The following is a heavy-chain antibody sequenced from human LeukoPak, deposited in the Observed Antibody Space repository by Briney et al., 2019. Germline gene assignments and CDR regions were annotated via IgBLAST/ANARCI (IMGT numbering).Heavy chain of an antibody. J-gene: IGHJ4*02. V-gene: IGHV4-59*01. Sequence: SETLSLTCTVSGGSTSSYYWSWIRQPPGKGLEWIGYIYYSGSTNYSPSLKSRVTMSVDTSKNQFSLRLSSVTAADTAVYYCARTNGGNLYFDYWGQGTLVTVSS. CDR2: IYYSGST. CDR3: ARTNGGNLYFDY. D-gene: IGHD4-23*01. CDR1: GGSTSSYY.